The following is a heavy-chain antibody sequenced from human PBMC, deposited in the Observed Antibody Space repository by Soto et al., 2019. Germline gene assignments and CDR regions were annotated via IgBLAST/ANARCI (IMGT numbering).Heavy chain of an antibody. Sequence: SVKVSCKATGGTFSNDAISWVRQAPGQGLEWLGGIIPMLGTPNYARKFQGRVAISADESTTAAHLELSSLRSAEAAVYFCARQMGGRNFYHGLAVWGQGTSVTV. J-gene: IGHJ6*02. D-gene: IGHD1-26*01. V-gene: IGHV1-69*13. CDR3: ARQMGGRNFYHGLAV. CDR1: GGTFSNDA. CDR2: IIPMLGTP.